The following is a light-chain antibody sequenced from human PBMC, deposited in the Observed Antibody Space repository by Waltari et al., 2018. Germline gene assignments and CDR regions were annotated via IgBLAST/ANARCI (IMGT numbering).Light chain of an antibody. J-gene: IGLJ2*01. CDR2: QDS. Sequence: SYELTQPPSGSVSPGQTASITCSGGTVGGKYACWYQQKPGQSPVLVIYQDSKRPSGIPERFSGSNSGNTATLTISGTQAMDEADYYCQAWDSSTVVFGGGTKLTVL. V-gene: IGLV3-1*01. CDR1: TVGGKY. CDR3: QAWDSSTVV.